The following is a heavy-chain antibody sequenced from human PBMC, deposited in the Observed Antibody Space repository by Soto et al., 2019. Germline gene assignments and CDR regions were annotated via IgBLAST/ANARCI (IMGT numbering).Heavy chain of an antibody. Sequence: GGSLRLSCAASGFRFDDYAMHWVRQAPGKGLEWLSGISWNHVTTGYADSVKGRFTISRDNAKNSLLLQMNSLRAEDTAVYYCARTEVYSSSWYHRVGWFDPWGEGTLVTVSS. D-gene: IGHD6-13*01. J-gene: IGHJ5*02. CDR2: ISWNHVTT. V-gene: IGHV3-9*01. CDR3: ARTEVYSSSWYHRVGWFDP. CDR1: GFRFDDYA.